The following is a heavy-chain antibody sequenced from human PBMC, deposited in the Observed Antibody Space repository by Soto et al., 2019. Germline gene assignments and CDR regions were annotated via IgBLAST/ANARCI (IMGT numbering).Heavy chain of an antibody. D-gene: IGHD5-18*01. CDR1: GGTFSSYT. CDR3: ARGAPWLQLWSPYNSFDP. J-gene: IGHJ5*02. CDR2: IIPILGIA. V-gene: IGHV1-69*02. Sequence: QVQLVQSGAEVKKPGSSVKVSCKASGGTFSSYTISWVRQAPGQGLEWMGRIIPILGIANYAQKFQGRVTITADKSTSTAYMELSSLRSEDTAVYYCARGAPWLQLWSPYNSFDPWGHGTLVTVSS.